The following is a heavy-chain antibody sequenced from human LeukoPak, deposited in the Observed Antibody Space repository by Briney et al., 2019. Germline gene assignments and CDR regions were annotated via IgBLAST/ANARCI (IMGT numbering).Heavy chain of an antibody. CDR1: GYTFTSYY. Sequence: GASVKVSCKASGYTFTSYYMHWVRQAPGQGLEWMGLINPSGGSTSYAQKFQGRVTMTRDTSTSTVYMELSSLRSEDTAVYYCARESSSGWYGRWTYYYYGMDVWGQGTTVTVSS. V-gene: IGHV1-46*01. J-gene: IGHJ6*02. CDR3: ARESSSGWYGRWTYYYYGMDV. CDR2: INPSGGST. D-gene: IGHD6-19*01.